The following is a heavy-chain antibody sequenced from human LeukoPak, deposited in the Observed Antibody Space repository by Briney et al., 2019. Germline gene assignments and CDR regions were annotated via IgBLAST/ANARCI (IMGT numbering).Heavy chain of an antibody. D-gene: IGHD4-17*01. CDR2: IKQDGSEK. CDR3: ARGRDYGDSGDY. J-gene: IGHJ4*02. Sequence: GGSLRLSCAASGFTFSSYWMSWVRQAPGKGLEWVANIKQDGSEKHYVDSVKGRFTISRDNAKNSLYLQMYSLRAEDTAVYYCARGRDYGDSGDYWGQGTLVTVSS. CDR1: GFTFSSYW. V-gene: IGHV3-7*03.